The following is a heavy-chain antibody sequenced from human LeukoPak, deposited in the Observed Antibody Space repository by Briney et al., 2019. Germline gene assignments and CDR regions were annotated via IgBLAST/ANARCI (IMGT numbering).Heavy chain of an antibody. CDR1: GYTFVSYG. D-gene: IGHD3-10*01. V-gene: IGHV1-18*04. CDR3: VRGRGFNSGFEY. J-gene: IGHJ4*02. Sequence: ASVKVSCKASGYTFVSYGITWVRQAPGQGLEWMGWISVYNGDTKYAQNLEGRVTLTTDTSTSTAYMELRSLRSDDTAVYYCVRGRGFNSGFEYWGQGTLVIVSS. CDR2: ISVYNGDT.